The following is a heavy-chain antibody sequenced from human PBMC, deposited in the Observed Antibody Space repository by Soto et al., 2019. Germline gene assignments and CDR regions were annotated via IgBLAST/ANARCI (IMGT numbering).Heavy chain of an antibody. CDR1: GYTLAYYD. CDR3: VRVYGETDY. V-gene: IGHV1-8*02. Sequence: GIPVKVCCKDPGYTLAYYDRKWVRQATGQGLEWMGWMNPKSGNTGYAQQFQGRVIMTRSTSISTAYMELSSLRSEDTAVYCCVRVYGETDYWGPGTLVTVSS. D-gene: IGHD4-17*01. J-gene: IGHJ4*02. CDR2: MNPKSGNT.